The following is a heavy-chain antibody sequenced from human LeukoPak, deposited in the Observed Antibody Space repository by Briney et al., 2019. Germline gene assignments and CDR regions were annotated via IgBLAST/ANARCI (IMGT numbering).Heavy chain of an antibody. J-gene: IGHJ1*01. D-gene: IGHD4-17*01. Sequence: GGSLRLSCAASGFTFSSYSMNWVRQAPGKGLEWVSSISSSSSYIYYADSVKGRFTISRDNAKNSLYLQMNSLRAEDTAVYYCARLVYGDYSYFQHWGQGTLVTVSS. CDR3: ARLVYGDYSYFQH. V-gene: IGHV3-21*01. CDR1: GFTFSSYS. CDR2: ISSSSSYI.